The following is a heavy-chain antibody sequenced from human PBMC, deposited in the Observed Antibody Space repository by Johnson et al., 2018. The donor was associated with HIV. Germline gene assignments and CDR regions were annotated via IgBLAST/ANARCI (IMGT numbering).Heavy chain of an antibody. CDR3: ARVMGATQVMGAFDI. CDR1: GFTISTKY. V-gene: IGHV3-53*01. CDR2: ISIGGST. Sequence: VLLVESGGGLIQPGGSLRLSCAASGFTISTKYFNWVRQAPGKGLEWVSVISIGGSTYYADSVKGRFTISRDNSKNTLSLQMNLLRAEDTAVYYCARVMGATQVMGAFDIWGQGTMVTVSS. J-gene: IGHJ3*02. D-gene: IGHD1-26*01.